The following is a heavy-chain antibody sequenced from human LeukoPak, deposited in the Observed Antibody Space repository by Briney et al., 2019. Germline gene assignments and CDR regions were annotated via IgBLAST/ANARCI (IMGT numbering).Heavy chain of an antibody. Sequence: SETLSLTCAVYGGFFSGYYWSWIRQPPGKGLEWIGEINHSGSTNYNPSLKGRVTISVDTSKNQFSLKLSSVTAADTAVYYCARGGFHRRTVTTFDYWGKGTLVTVSS. D-gene: IGHD4-11*01. V-gene: IGHV4-34*01. CDR2: INHSGST. CDR3: ARGGFHRRTVTTFDY. CDR1: GGFFSGYY. J-gene: IGHJ4*02.